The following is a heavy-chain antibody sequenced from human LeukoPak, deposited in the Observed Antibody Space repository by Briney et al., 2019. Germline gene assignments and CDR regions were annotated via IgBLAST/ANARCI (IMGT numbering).Heavy chain of an antibody. V-gene: IGHV1-69*04. J-gene: IGHJ5*02. CDR2: IIPILGIA. Sequence: ASVKVSCKASGGTFSSYAISWVRQAPGQGLEWMGRIIPILGIANYAQKFQGRVTITADKSTSTAYMELSSLRSEDTAVYYCAREPITMVRGVGWFDPWGQGTLVTVSS. CDR1: GGTFSSYA. CDR3: AREPITMVRGVGWFDP. D-gene: IGHD3-10*01.